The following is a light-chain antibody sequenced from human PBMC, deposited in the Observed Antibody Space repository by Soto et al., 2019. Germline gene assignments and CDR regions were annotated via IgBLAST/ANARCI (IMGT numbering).Light chain of an antibody. V-gene: IGKV3-11*01. Sequence: IVLTQSPATLSSFTGDRVTLSCRASQYINTRLAWYQHRPGQAPRLLIYQTSIRAAGIPARFSASGSGTDFTLTISDVQPEDFALYYCHQRQSWPRTFGQRTKVAIK. J-gene: IGKJ1*01. CDR1: QYINTR. CDR3: HQRQSWPRT. CDR2: QTS.